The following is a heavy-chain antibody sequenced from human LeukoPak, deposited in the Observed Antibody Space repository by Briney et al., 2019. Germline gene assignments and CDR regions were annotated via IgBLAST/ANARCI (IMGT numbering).Heavy chain of an antibody. Sequence: GGSLRLSCAASGFTFDDYGMSWVRQAPGKGLEWVSGINWNGGSTGYADSVKGRFTISRDNAKSSLYLQMNSLRAEDTALYHCARVREYSSSRWFDPWGQGTLVTVSS. D-gene: IGHD6-6*01. CDR2: INWNGGST. CDR1: GFTFDDYG. J-gene: IGHJ5*02. CDR3: ARVREYSSSRWFDP. V-gene: IGHV3-20*01.